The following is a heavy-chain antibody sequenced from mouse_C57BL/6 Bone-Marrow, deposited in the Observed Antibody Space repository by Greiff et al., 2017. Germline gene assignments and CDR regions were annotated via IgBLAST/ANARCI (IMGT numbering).Heavy chain of an antibody. CDR3: ARDDYEDYFDY. Sequence: VQLVESGAELVKPGASVKISCKASGYAFSSYWMNWVKQRPGKGLEWIGQIYPGDGDTNYNGKFKGKATLTADKSSSTAYMQLSSLTSEDSAVYFCARDDYEDYFDYWGQGTTLTVSS. V-gene: IGHV1-80*01. J-gene: IGHJ2*01. CDR2: IYPGDGDT. D-gene: IGHD2-4*01. CDR1: GYAFSSYW.